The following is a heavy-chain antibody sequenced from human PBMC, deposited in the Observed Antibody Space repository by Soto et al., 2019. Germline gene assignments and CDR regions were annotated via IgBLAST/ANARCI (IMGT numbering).Heavy chain of an antibody. J-gene: IGHJ4*02. Sequence: VQLVQSGAEMKKPGSSVKVSCQSSGGTFNTYAMNWVRQAPGQGPEWMGDISPMFGAANYAPKFQGRVTIPADESTGTSYMQSSSLTSEDTALYFCAREVQVHTPAFVYWGQGTLVTVSS. CDR3: AREVQVHTPAFVY. CDR2: ISPMFGAA. CDR1: GGTFNTYA. D-gene: IGHD3-10*01. V-gene: IGHV1-69*19.